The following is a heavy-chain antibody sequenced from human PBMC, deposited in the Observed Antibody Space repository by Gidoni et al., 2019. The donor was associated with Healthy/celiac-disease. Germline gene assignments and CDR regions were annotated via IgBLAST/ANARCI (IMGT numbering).Heavy chain of an antibody. CDR3: TTGITIFGVVTFDY. V-gene: IGHV3-15*01. D-gene: IGHD3-3*01. CDR1: GFTFSNAW. J-gene: IGHJ4*02. Sequence: EVQLVESGGGLVQPGGSLRLSCAASGFTFSNAWMSWVRQAPGKGLEWVGRIKSKTDGGTTDYAAPVKGRFTISRDDSKNTLYLQMNSLKTEDTAVYYCTTGITIFGVVTFDYWGQGTLVTVSS. CDR2: IKSKTDGGTT.